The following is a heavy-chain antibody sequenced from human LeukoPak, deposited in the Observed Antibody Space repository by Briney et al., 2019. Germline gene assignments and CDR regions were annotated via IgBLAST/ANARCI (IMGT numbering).Heavy chain of an antibody. CDR3: AKVGGRQRWLVRARAFDY. D-gene: IGHD6-19*01. J-gene: IGHJ4*02. Sequence: PGGSLRLSCAASGFTFSSYAMSWVRQAPGKGLEWVSAISGSGGSTYYADSVKGRFTISRDNSKNTLYLQMNSLRAEDTAVYYCAKVGGRQRWLVRARAFDYGGKGPLVTASS. CDR2: ISGSGGST. CDR1: GFTFSSYA. V-gene: IGHV3-23*01.